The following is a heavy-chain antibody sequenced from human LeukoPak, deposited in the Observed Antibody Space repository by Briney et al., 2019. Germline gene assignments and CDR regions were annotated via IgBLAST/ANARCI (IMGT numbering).Heavy chain of an antibody. D-gene: IGHD3-10*01. CDR1: GYSISSDYY. CDR3: ATSVSLVRGVIVPPVY. CDR2: IYHSGST. Sequence: SETRSLTCTVSGYSISSDYYWGWIRQPPGKGLEWIGSIYHSGSTYYNPSLKSRLTISVDTSKNQFSLKLNSVTAADTAVYYCATSVSLVRGVIVPPVYWGQGTLVTVSS. J-gene: IGHJ4*02. V-gene: IGHV4-38-2*02.